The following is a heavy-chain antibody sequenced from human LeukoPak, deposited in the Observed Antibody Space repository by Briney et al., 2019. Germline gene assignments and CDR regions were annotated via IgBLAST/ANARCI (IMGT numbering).Heavy chain of an antibody. J-gene: IGHJ5*02. CDR2: ITSSSSYI. CDR3: ARTNTDGKGRFNWFDP. D-gene: IGHD3-10*01. V-gene: IGHV3-21*01. CDR1: GFTFSSYT. Sequence: GGSLRLSCAASGFTFSSYTMNWVRQAPGKGLEWVSSITSSSSYIYYADSVKGRFTISRDNAKNSLYLQMNSLRAEDTAVYYCARTNTDGKGRFNWFDPWGQGTLVTVSS.